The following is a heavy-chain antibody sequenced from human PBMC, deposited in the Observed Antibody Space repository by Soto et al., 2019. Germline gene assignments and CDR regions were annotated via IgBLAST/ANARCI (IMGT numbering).Heavy chain of an antibody. CDR3: ARDPKTSGGQHWAFNYLDS. J-gene: IGHJ4*02. CDR1: GFSFSISP. D-gene: IGHD7-27*01. Sequence: GGSLRLSCAASGFSFSISPMHWVRQAPGKGPEWVALISYDGTNKFYADSVKGRFTISRDNSKRTLYLQVDSLRPEDAAVYYCARDPKTSGGQHWAFNYLDSWGQGAMVTVSS. V-gene: IGHV3-30-3*01. CDR2: ISYDGTNK.